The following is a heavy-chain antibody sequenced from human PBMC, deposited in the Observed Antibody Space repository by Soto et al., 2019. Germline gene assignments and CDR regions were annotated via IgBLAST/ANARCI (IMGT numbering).Heavy chain of an antibody. Sequence: EVQLVESGGGLVKPGGSLRLSCAASGFTFSNAWMNWVRQAPGKGLEWVGRIKSKTDGGTTDYAAPVKGRFTISRDDSKNTLYLQMNSLKTEDTAVYYRTTGSAAVYYYYGMDVWGQGTTVTVSS. V-gene: IGHV3-15*07. CDR2: IKSKTDGGTT. D-gene: IGHD2-15*01. J-gene: IGHJ6*02. CDR3: TTGSAAVYYYYGMDV. CDR1: GFTFSNAW.